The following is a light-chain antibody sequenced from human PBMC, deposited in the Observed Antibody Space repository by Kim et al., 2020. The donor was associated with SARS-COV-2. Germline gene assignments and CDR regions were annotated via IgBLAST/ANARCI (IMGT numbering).Light chain of an antibody. V-gene: IGLV2-11*01. CDR3: CSYAGSYTEV. J-gene: IGLJ2*01. Sequence: GQSVTISCTGTSSDVGGYNYVSWYQQHPGKAPKLMIYDVRKRPSGVPDRFSGSKSGNTASLTISGLQGEDEADYYCCSYAGSYTEVFGGGTQLTVL. CDR1: SSDVGGYNY. CDR2: DVR.